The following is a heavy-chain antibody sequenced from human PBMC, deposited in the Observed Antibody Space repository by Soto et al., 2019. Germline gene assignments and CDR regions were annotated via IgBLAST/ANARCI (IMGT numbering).Heavy chain of an antibody. D-gene: IGHD1-26*01. CDR3: AGGGAMGVDY. V-gene: IGHV3-74*01. CDR1: GFTFNTHW. CDR2: IYFDGITT. Sequence: PGGSLRLSCTASGFTFNTHWMHWVRQAPGKGLVWVSRIYFDGITTNYADSVKGRLTVSRDNAKNTAYLHVNTLRDEDTAVYYCAGGGAMGVDYWGQGTLVTSPQ. J-gene: IGHJ4*02.